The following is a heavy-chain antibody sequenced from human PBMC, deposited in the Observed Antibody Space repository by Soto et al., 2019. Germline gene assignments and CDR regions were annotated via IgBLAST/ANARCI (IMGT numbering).Heavy chain of an antibody. V-gene: IGHV1-2*02. J-gene: IGHJ6*02. D-gene: IGHD6-19*01. Sequence: VASVKVSCKASGYTFTGYYMHWVRQAPGQGLEWMGWINPNSGGTNYAQKFQGRVTMTSDTSISTAYMELSRLRSDDTAVYYCAREGRAVAGTYTMDVWGQGTTVTVSS. CDR1: GYTFTGYY. CDR3: AREGRAVAGTYTMDV. CDR2: INPNSGGT.